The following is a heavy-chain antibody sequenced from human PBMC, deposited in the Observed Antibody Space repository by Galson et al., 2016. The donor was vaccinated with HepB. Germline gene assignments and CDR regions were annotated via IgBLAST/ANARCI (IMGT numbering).Heavy chain of an antibody. CDR3: VHKAAGFEYGSGTTTLFDY. J-gene: IGHJ4*01. D-gene: IGHD3-10*01. CDR2: IYWDDDK. V-gene: IGHV2-5*02. CDR1: AFSLSLRGVG. Sequence: PALVKPTQTLTLTCTFSAFSLSLRGVGVGWIRQPPGKALEWLALIYWDDDKRYNPSLMSRLTITKDTSKNQVVLTMTNMDPVDTATYYCVHKAAGFEYGSGTTTLFDYWGQGTLVTVSS.